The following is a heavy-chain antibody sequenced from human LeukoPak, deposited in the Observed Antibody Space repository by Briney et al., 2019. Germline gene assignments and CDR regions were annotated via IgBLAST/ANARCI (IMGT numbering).Heavy chain of an antibody. CDR1: GYSFTSYW. Sequence: GASLKISCKGSGYSFTSYWIGWVRQLPGKGLEWMGIFYPGDSDTRYSPSFQGQVTISADKSISTAYLQWSSLKASDTAMYYCALNNIAAAGSPDAFDIWGQGTMVTVSS. CDR2: FYPGDSDT. CDR3: ALNNIAAAGSPDAFDI. D-gene: IGHD6-13*01. J-gene: IGHJ3*02. V-gene: IGHV5-51*01.